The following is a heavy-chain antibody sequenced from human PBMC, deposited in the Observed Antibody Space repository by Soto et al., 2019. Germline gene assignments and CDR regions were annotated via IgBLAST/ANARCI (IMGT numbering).Heavy chain of an antibody. D-gene: IGHD3-10*01. CDR3: ARAGGGERWFGELLADY. CDR1: GGTFSSYA. Sequence: QVQLVQSGAEVKKPGSSVKVSCTASGGTFSSYAISWVRQAPGQGLEWMGGIIPIFGTANYAQKFQGRVTITAGESTSTAYMELSSLRSEDTAVYYCARAGGGERWFGELLADYWGQGTLVTVSS. V-gene: IGHV1-69*01. J-gene: IGHJ4*02. CDR2: IIPIFGTA.